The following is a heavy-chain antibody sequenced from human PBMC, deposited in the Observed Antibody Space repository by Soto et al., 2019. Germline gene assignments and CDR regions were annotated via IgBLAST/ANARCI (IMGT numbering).Heavy chain of an antibody. V-gene: IGHV1-58*01. CDR2: SVVVSGNT. Sequence: QMLLVQSGPEVKKPGTSVKVSCKASGFPFSTSAVQWVRQARGQPLEWIGRSVVVSGNTNYPQKFQERVTITRDMSTSTAYMELSGLGSEDTAVYYCAAGLLGDCSGVTWRRGGFDPWGQGTLVTVSS. CDR3: AAGLLGDCSGVTWRRGGFDP. J-gene: IGHJ5*02. D-gene: IGHD2-15*01. CDR1: GFPFSTSA.